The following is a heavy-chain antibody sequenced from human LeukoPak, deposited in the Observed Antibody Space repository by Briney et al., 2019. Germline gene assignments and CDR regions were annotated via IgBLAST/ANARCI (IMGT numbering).Heavy chain of an antibody. Sequence: GGSLRLSCVASGFTFTNNGFNWVRQAPGKGLEWVAAIWSDGSKKYYADSVKGRFTISKDNYKNTLYLQVNSLRAEDTAVYYCARDLSYTSLDYGGQGTLVTVSS. CDR3: ARDLSYTSLDY. J-gene: IGHJ4*02. CDR1: GFTFTNNG. V-gene: IGHV3-33*01. CDR2: IWSDGSKK. D-gene: IGHD2-2*02.